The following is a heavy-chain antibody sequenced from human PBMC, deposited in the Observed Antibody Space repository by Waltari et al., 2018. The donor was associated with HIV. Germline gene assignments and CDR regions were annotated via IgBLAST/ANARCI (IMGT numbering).Heavy chain of an antibody. J-gene: IGHJ2*01. CDR1: GFTFSSHD. CDR2: ISYDAREK. V-gene: IGHV3-7*01. CDR3: VRQPLRHDL. Sequence: EVKLVESGGGAVQTGGSLRLSCEGSGFTFSSHDMDWVRQTPGKGREGGAQISYDAREKFHGDSVRGRFVVSRDNARNSIFLQMNNLRDDDTGVYFCVRQPLRHDL.